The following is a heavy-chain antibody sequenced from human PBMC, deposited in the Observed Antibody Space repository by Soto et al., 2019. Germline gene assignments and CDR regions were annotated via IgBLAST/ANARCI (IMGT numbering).Heavy chain of an antibody. D-gene: IGHD3-3*01. CDR3: AHRVLRTVFGLVTTTAIYFDF. V-gene: IGHV2-5*02. Sequence: QITLNESGPTQVKPRQTLTLTCTFSGFSLTTSGVGVRWIRQSPGKAPERLGLIYWDDDKRYSPSLKSKLTLTKDTSKNQVVLTMDDLDPADTATYYCAHRVLRTVFGLVTTTAIYFDFWGQGTPVAVSS. CDR1: GFSLTTSGVG. CDR2: IYWDDDK. J-gene: IGHJ4*02.